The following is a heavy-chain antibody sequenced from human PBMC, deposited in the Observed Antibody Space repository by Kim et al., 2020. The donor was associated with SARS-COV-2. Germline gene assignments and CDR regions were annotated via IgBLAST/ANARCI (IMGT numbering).Heavy chain of an antibody. CDR2: IKSKTDGGTT. J-gene: IGHJ6*02. CDR3: TTIGGDIRSSWSGYYGVWYYGMDV. Sequence: GGSLRLSCAASGFTFSNAWMSWVRQAPGKGLEWVGRIKSKTDGGTTDYAAPVKGRFTISRDDSKNTLYLQMNSLKTEDTAVYYCTTIGGDIRSSWSGYYGVWYYGMDVWGQGTTVTVSS. D-gene: IGHD6-13*01. V-gene: IGHV3-15*01. CDR1: GFTFSNAW.